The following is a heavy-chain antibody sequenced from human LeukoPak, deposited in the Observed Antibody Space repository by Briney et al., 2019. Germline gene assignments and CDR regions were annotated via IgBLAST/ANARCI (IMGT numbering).Heavy chain of an antibody. Sequence: SETLSLTCTVSGGSISSYYWSWIRQPPGKGLEWIGYIYTSGSTNYNPSLKSRVTISVDTSKNQFSLKLSSVTAADTAVYYCARHRVGIAAAFTYYFDYWGQGTLVTVSS. V-gene: IGHV4-4*09. CDR1: GGSISSYY. D-gene: IGHD6-13*01. J-gene: IGHJ4*02. CDR3: ARHRVGIAAAFTYYFDY. CDR2: IYTSGST.